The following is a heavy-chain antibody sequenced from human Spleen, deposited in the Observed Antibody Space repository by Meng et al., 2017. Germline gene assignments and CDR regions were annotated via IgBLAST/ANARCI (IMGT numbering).Heavy chain of an antibody. J-gene: IGHJ4*02. CDR2: ISWDGGST. Sequence: GESLKISCAASGFTFDDYAMHWVRQAPGKGLEWVSLISWDGGSTYYADSVKGRFTISRDNSKNTLYLQMSGLRVEDTAVFYCARGRIVGAMRNEDYFDFWGQGTLVTVSS. D-gene: IGHD1-26*01. V-gene: IGHV3-43D*03. CDR3: ARGRIVGAMRNEDYFDF. CDR1: GFTFDDYA.